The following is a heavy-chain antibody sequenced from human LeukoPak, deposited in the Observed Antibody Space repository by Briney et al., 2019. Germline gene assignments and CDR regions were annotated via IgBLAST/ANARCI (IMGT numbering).Heavy chain of an antibody. V-gene: IGHV1-58*02. CDR3: AAAQNFPVYCSGGSCSSYFDY. CDR1: GFTFTSSA. J-gene: IGHJ4*02. D-gene: IGHD2-15*01. Sequence: VASVKVSCKASGFTFTSSAMQWVRQARGQRLEWVGWIVVGSGNTNYAQKFQERVTITRDMSTSTAYMELSSLRSEDTAVYYCAAAQNFPVYCSGGSCSSYFDYWGQGTLVTVSS. CDR2: IVVGSGNT.